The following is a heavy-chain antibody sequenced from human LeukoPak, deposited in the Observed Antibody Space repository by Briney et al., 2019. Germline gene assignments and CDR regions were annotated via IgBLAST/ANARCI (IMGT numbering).Heavy chain of an antibody. D-gene: IGHD4-23*01. CDR2: IFYSGST. V-gene: IGHV4-39*07. CDR3: ARENGDHSDFDY. J-gene: IGHJ4*02. Sequence: SETLSLTCTVSGGSISTSNYYWGWIRQPPGKGLEWIGNIFYSGSTYYSPSLRSRVTISLDTSKNQFSLKLSSVTAADTAVYYCARENGDHSDFDYWGQGTLVTVSS. CDR1: GGSISTSNYY.